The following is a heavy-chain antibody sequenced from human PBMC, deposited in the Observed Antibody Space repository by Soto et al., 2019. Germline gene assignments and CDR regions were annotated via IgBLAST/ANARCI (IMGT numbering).Heavy chain of an antibody. CDR3: ARDRGGGGSYHYFDY. Sequence: QVQLVQSGAEVKKPGSSVKVSCKTSGGYTISWVRQAPGQGLEWMGRIISILGITNYAQKFQGRVTITADKSTSTAYMELSSLRSEDTAVYYCARDRGGGGSYHYFDYWGQGTLGTVAS. D-gene: IGHD1-26*01. CDR2: IISILGIT. CDR1: GGYT. J-gene: IGHJ4*02. V-gene: IGHV1-69*08.